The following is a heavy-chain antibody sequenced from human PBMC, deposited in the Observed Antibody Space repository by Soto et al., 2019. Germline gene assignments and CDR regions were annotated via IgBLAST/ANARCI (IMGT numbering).Heavy chain of an antibody. CDR3: ARSFGAAGEFDY. J-gene: IGHJ4*02. V-gene: IGHV3-48*03. CDR1: GFTFSSYE. D-gene: IGHD1-26*01. CDR2: ISSSGSTI. Sequence: GALRLSCAASGFTFSSYEMNWVRQAPGKGLEWVSYISSSGSTIYYAGSVKGRFTISRDNAKNSLYLQMNSLRAEDTAVYYCARSFGAAGEFDYWGQGTLVTVSS.